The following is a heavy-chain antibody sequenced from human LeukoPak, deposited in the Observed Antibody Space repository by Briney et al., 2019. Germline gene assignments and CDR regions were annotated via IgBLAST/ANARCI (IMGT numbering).Heavy chain of an antibody. D-gene: IGHD1-1*01. CDR1: GFTFSSYG. Sequence: GGSLRLSCAASGFTFSSYGMHWVRQATGKGLEWVAIIWYDGGNIDYTDSVKGRFTISRDNSKNTLYLQMNSLRAEDTAVYYCAREEHKNWKIDYWGQGTLVTVSS. J-gene: IGHJ4*02. CDR3: AREEHKNWKIDY. V-gene: IGHV3-33*01. CDR2: IWYDGGNI.